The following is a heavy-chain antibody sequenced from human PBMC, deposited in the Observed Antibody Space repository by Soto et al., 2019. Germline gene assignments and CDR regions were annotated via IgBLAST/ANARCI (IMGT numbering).Heavy chain of an antibody. Sequence: ESGGGVVQPGRSLRLSCAASGFTFSSYGMHWVRQAPGKGLEWVAVISYDGSNKYYADSVKGRFTISRDNSKNTLYLQMNSLRAEDTAVYYCAKTDYWGQGTLVTVSS. V-gene: IGHV3-30*18. CDR2: ISYDGSNK. CDR1: GFTFSSYG. CDR3: AKTDY. J-gene: IGHJ4*02.